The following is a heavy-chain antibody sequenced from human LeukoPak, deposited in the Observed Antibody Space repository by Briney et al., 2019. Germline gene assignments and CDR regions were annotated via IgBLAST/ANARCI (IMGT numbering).Heavy chain of an antibody. Sequence: SETLSLTCTVSGGSISSGGYYWSWIRQHPGTGLEWIGYIYYSGSTYYNPSLKSRVTISVDTSKNQFSLKLSSVTAADTAVYYCARGLEVGSSWYYFDYWGQGTLVTVSS. CDR1: GGSISSGGYY. J-gene: IGHJ4*02. V-gene: IGHV4-31*03. CDR3: ARGLEVGSSWYYFDY. CDR2: IYYSGST. D-gene: IGHD6-13*01.